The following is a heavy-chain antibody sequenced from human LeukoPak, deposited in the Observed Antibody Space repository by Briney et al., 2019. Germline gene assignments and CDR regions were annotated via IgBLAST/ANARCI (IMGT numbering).Heavy chain of an antibody. CDR2: IWYDGSNK. D-gene: IGHD3-22*01. V-gene: IGHV3-33*01. CDR3: ARDPPNYYDSSGYYPDYFDY. J-gene: IGHJ4*02. Sequence: GGSLRLSCAASGFTFSSYGMHWVRQAPGKGLEWVAVIWYDGSNKYYADSVKGRFTISRGNSKNTLYLQMNSLRAEDTAVYYCARDPPNYYDSSGYYPDYFDYWGQGTLVTVSS. CDR1: GFTFSSYG.